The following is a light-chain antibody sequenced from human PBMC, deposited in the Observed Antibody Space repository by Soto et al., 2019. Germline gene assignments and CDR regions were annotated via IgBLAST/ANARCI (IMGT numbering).Light chain of an antibody. Sequence: EIVLTQSRGTLSLSPGERATLSCRASQSVSSSYLAWYQQKPGQAPRLLIYGASSRATGIPDRFSGSGSGTDFTLTISRLEPEDFAVYYCQQYGSSPRTFGQGTRLEI. CDR3: QQYGSSPRT. CDR2: GAS. J-gene: IGKJ5*01. CDR1: QSVSSSY. V-gene: IGKV3-20*01.